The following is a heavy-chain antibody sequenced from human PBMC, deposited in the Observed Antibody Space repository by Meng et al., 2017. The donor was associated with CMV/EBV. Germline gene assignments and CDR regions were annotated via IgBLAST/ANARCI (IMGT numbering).Heavy chain of an antibody. Sequence: GESLKISCAASGFTFSSYGMHWVRQAPGKGLEWVAFIRYDGSNKYYADSVKGRFTISRDNSKNTLYLQMNSLRAEDTAVYYCARAKLACSWGQGTLVTVSS. CDR2: IRYDGSNK. CDR1: GFTFSSYG. J-gene: IGHJ4*02. CDR3: ARAKLACS. V-gene: IGHV3-30*02.